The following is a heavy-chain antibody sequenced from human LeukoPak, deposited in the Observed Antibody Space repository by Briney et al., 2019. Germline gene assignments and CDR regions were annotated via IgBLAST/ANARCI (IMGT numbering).Heavy chain of an antibody. CDR1: GYTFTGYY. CDR2: INPNSGGT. CDR3: ARARIVATGFDP. Sequence: ASVKVPCKASGYTFTGYYMHWVRQAPGQGLEWMGWINPNSGGTNYAQKFQGRVTMTRDTSISTAYMELSRLRSDDTAVYYCARARIVATGFDPWGKGTLVTVSS. V-gene: IGHV1-2*02. D-gene: IGHD5-12*01. J-gene: IGHJ5*02.